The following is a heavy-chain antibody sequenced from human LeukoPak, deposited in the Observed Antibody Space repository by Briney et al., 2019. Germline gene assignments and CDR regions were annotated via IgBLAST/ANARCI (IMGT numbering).Heavy chain of an antibody. CDR3: ARDSVKDSYYYYMDV. J-gene: IGHJ6*03. CDR2: ISRGSGTI. V-gene: IGHV3-48*01. Sequence: PGGSLRLSCGASGFTFSSYSMNWVRQAQGRGLEWVSYISRGSGTIYYADSVKGRFTISRDNAKNSLYLQMNSLRAEDTAVYYCARDSVKDSYYYYMDVWGKGTTVTVSS. CDR1: GFTFSSYS. D-gene: IGHD3-10*01.